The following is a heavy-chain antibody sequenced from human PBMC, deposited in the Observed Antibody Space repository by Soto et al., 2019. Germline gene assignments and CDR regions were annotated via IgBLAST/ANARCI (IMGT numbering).Heavy chain of an antibody. D-gene: IGHD2-15*01. Sequence: XSVKVSCKASVYTFTRYTMNWVRQAPGQRLEWMGWINPGNGNTKSSQKFQDRVIITRDTSASTAYMDLSSLRSEDTAVYYCARGIATGQLDTWGQGTLVTVSS. CDR2: INPGNGNT. J-gene: IGHJ5*02. V-gene: IGHV1-3*01. CDR3: ARGIATGQLDT. CDR1: VYTFTRYT.